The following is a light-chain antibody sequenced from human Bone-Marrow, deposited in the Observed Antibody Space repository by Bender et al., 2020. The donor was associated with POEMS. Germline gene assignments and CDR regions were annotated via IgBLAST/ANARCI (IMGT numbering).Light chain of an antibody. CDR3: CSYEGNNRSWL. V-gene: IGLV2-8*01. CDR1: SSDVGGYNY. J-gene: IGLJ3*02. Sequence: QSALTQPPSASGSPGQSVTISCTGTSSDVGGYNYVSWYQQHPGKAPKLMIYEVTKRPSGISARFSGSKSGNTASLTISGLQAEDEADYYCCSYEGNNRSWLFGGGTKLTVL. CDR2: EVT.